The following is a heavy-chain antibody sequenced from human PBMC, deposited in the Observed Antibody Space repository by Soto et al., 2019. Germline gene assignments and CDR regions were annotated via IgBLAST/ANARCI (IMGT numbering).Heavy chain of an antibody. CDR3: ARDRWTYYDFWSGYDAFDI. CDR1: GFTFSSYE. CDR2: ISSSGSTI. V-gene: IGHV3-48*03. Sequence: GESLKISCAASGFTFSSYEMNWVRQAPGKGLEWVSYISSSGSTIYYADSVKGRFTISRDNAKNSLYLQMNSLRAEDTAVYYCARDRWTYYDFWSGYDAFDIWGQGTMVTVSS. D-gene: IGHD3-3*01. J-gene: IGHJ3*02.